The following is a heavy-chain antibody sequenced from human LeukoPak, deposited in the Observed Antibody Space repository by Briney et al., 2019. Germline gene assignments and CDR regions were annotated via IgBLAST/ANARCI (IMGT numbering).Heavy chain of an antibody. CDR1: GGSFSGYY. Sequence: PSESLSLTCAVYGGSFSGYYWSWIRQPPGKGLEWIGEINHSGSTNYNPSLKSRVTISVDTSKNRFSLKLSSVTAADTAMYYCALGRQLVDYWGQGTLVTVSS. D-gene: IGHD6-6*01. V-gene: IGHV4-34*01. J-gene: IGHJ4*02. CDR3: ALGRQLVDY. CDR2: INHSGST.